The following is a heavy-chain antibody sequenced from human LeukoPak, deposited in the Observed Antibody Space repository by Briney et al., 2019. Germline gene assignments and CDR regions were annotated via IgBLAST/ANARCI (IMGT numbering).Heavy chain of an antibody. CDR1: GGSFSGYY. CDR2: INHSGST. Sequence: PSETLSLTCAVYGGSFSGYYWSWIRQPPGKGLEWIGEINHSGSTNYNPSLKSRVTISVDTSKNQFSLKLSSVTAADTAVYYCARQPIFGVVKREGYMDVWGKGTTVTVSS. V-gene: IGHV4-34*01. CDR3: ARQPIFGVVKREGYMDV. J-gene: IGHJ6*03. D-gene: IGHD3-3*01.